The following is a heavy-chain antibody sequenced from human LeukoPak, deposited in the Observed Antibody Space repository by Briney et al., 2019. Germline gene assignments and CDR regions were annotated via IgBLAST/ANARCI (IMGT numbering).Heavy chain of an antibody. J-gene: IGHJ4*02. CDR2: ISYDGSNK. CDR1: GFTFSSYA. V-gene: IGHV3-30-3*01. Sequence: GRSLRLSCAASGFTFSSYAMHWVRQAPGKGLEWVAVISYDGSNKYYADSVKGRFTISRDNSKNTLYLQMDSLRAEDTAVYYCARDLDYWGQGTLVTVSS. CDR3: ARDLDY.